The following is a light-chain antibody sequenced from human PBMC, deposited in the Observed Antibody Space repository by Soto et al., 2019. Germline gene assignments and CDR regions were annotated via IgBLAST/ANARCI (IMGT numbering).Light chain of an antibody. J-gene: IGKJ5*01. CDR1: QSVSSSY. CDR2: GAS. V-gene: IGKV3-20*01. CDR3: QQHASSPIT. Sequence: PGTRAVSRGKVALLSCRASQSVSSSYLAWYQQKPGQAPRLLIHGASSRATGIPDRIGGSGSGTACTLTITRLEPEDLAVYYCQQHASSPITLGQGTRLEIK.